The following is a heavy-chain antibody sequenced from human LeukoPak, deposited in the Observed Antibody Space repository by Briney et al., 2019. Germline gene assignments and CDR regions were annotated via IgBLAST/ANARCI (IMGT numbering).Heavy chain of an antibody. D-gene: IGHD6-19*01. J-gene: IGHJ4*02. Sequence: GGSLRLSCSASGFIFSSNAMHWVRQAPGKGLEYVSANSSSWGTTYYTDSVKDRFTISRDNSKNTLYLQMSSLRAEDTAVYYCVRASYSSGWYGDCWGQGTLVTVSS. CDR2: NSSSWGTT. V-gene: IGHV3-64D*06. CDR1: GFIFSSNA. CDR3: VRASYSSGWYGDC.